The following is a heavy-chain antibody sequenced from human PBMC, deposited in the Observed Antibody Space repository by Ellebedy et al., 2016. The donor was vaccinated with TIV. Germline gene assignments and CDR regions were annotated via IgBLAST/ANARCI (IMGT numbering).Heavy chain of an antibody. D-gene: IGHD6-25*01. CDR3: ARHRGGYIYGMDV. V-gene: IGHV4-61*01. Sequence: MPSETLSLTCTVSGGSVSSDSYFWSWVRQSPGKGLEWIGHIYYNGNTDYNPSLKSRVIISVDTSKNQFSLKLSSVTAADTAVYYCARHRGGYIYGMDVWGQGTTVTVSS. CDR1: GGSVSSDSYF. CDR2: IYYNGNT. J-gene: IGHJ6*02.